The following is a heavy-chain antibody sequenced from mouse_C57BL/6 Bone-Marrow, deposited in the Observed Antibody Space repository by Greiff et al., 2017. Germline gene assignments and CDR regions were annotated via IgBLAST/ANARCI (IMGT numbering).Heavy chain of an antibody. D-gene: IGHD2-5*01. V-gene: IGHV5-6*02. Sequence: EVMLVESGGDLVKPGGSLKLSCAASGFTFSSYGMSWVRQTPDKRLEWVATISSGGSYTYYPESVKGRFTITRDNAKNTLYLQMRSLKSEDTAMYYCARRDYSNYEGAMDYWGQGTSVTVSS. CDR2: ISSGGSYT. CDR1: GFTFSSYG. CDR3: ARRDYSNYEGAMDY. J-gene: IGHJ4*01.